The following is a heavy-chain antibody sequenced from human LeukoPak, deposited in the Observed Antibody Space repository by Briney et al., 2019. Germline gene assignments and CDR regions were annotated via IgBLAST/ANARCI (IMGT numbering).Heavy chain of an antibody. Sequence: GGSLRLSCAASGFTVSSNYMSWVRQAPGKGLVWVSRINSAGSSTSYADSVKGRFTISRDNAKNTLYLQMNTLRAEDTAVYYCVSIPGDWGQGILVTVSS. CDR1: GFTVSSNY. CDR2: INSAGSST. V-gene: IGHV3-74*01. D-gene: IGHD7-27*01. J-gene: IGHJ4*02. CDR3: VSIPGD.